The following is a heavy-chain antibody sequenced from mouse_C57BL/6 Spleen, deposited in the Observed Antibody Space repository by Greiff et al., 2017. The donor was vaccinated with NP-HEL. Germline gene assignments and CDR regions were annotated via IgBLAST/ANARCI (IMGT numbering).Heavy chain of an antibody. Sequence: QVQLKQPGAELVRPGSSVKLSCKASGYTFTSYWMHWVKQRPIQGLEWIGNIDPSDSETHYNQKFKDKATLTVDKSSSTAYMQLSSLTSEDSAVYYCARGETEGFAYGGQGTLVTVSA. CDR3: ARGETEGFAY. CDR1: GYTFTSYW. J-gene: IGHJ3*01. CDR2: IDPSDSET. V-gene: IGHV1-52*01.